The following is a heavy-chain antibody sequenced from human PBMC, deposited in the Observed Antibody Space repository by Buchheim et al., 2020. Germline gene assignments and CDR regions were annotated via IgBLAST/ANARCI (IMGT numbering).Heavy chain of an antibody. CDR1: GGSISSNTYH. V-gene: IGHV4-39*06. CDR2: VYYSATT. J-gene: IGHJ4*02. CDR3: ASIGAYIYGSNWGFFDS. D-gene: IGHD5-18*01. Sequence: LQLQESGPGLVKPSETLSLTCTVSGGSISSNTYHWGWIRRPPGKGLEWIGSVYYSATTYYSTSLKSRVTISVDPPQNQFLLKLTSVTAADTAVYYCASIGAYIYGSNWGFFDSWGPGAL.